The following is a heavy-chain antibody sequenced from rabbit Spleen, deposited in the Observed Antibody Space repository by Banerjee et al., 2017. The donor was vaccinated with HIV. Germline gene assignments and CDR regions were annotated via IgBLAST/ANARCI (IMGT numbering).Heavy chain of an antibody. CDR3: ERADDGGSYIAL. CDR2: IDPVFGIT. D-gene: IGHD8-1*01. Sequence: QLEESAGGLVQPGGSLKLSCKASGFTLSSYYMNWVRQAPGKGLEWIGYIDPVFGITYYANCVNDRFSIAIDNPQHTVFLQMRSRPAAGTATYFCERADDGGSYIALWGKRSPGTV. J-gene: IGHJ6*01. CDR1: GFTLSSYY. V-gene: IGHV1S7*01.